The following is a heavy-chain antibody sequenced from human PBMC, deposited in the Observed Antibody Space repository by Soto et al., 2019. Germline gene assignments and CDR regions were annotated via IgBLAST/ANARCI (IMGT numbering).Heavy chain of an antibody. CDR1: GFTFSSYW. Sequence: VGSLRISCAASGFTFSSYWMSWVRQAPGKGREWVANIKQDGSEKYYVDSVKGRFTISRDNAKNSLYLQMNSLRAEDTAVYYCARTALSGYYFPDYYGMDVWGQGTTVTVSS. CDR3: ARTALSGYYFPDYYGMDV. J-gene: IGHJ6*02. CDR2: IKQDGSEK. D-gene: IGHD3-22*01. V-gene: IGHV3-7*01.